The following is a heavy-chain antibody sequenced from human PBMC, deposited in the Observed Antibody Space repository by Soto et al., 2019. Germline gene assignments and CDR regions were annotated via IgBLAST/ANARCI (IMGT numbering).Heavy chain of an antibody. J-gene: IGHJ1*01. Sequence: GGSLRLSCVGSDFSLSGSYMSWVRQAPGKGLEWLSFISMSGSYKTYAASVEGRFTISRDNVKNILYLQMDSLRAEDTAVYYCASRGHCSNGHCHPFASWGQGTQVTVSS. V-gene: IGHV3-11*06. CDR3: ASRGHCSNGHCHPFAS. CDR2: ISMSGSYK. D-gene: IGHD2-8*01. CDR1: DFSLSGSY.